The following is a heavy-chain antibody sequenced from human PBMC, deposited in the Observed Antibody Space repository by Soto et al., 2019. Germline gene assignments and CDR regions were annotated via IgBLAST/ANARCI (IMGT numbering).Heavy chain of an antibody. Sequence: QVQLVESGGGVVQPGRSLRLSCAASGFTFSSYAMHWVRQAPGKGLEWVAVISYDGSNKYYADSVKGRFTISRDNSKNTMYLQTNSRRAEDTAVYYCASDPMGRYYGSGSYYFDYWGQGTLVTVSS. J-gene: IGHJ4*02. CDR2: ISYDGSNK. CDR3: ASDPMGRYYGSGSYYFDY. D-gene: IGHD3-10*01. CDR1: GFTFSSYA. V-gene: IGHV3-30-3*01.